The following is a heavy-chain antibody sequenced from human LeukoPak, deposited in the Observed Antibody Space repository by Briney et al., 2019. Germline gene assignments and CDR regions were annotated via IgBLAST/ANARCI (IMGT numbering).Heavy chain of an antibody. V-gene: IGHV1-69*05. CDR1: GGTFSSYA. Sequence: GASVKVSCKASGGTFSSYAISWVRQAPGQGLEWMGGIIPIFGTANYAQKFQGRVTITTDESTSTAYMELSSLRSEDTAVYYCARVTDFWSGYSEFDYWGQGTLVTVSS. D-gene: IGHD3-3*01. J-gene: IGHJ4*02. CDR3: ARVTDFWSGYSEFDY. CDR2: IIPIFGTA.